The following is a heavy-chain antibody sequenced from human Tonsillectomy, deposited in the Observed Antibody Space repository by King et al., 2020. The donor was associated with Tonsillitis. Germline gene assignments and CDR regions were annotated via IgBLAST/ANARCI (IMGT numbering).Heavy chain of an antibody. V-gene: IGHV1-18*04. CDR2: ISAYDGNT. CDR1: GYTFTNYV. D-gene: IGHD6-19*01. CDR3: AREPRGVAGWGWFDP. Sequence: QLQLVQSGAEVKKPGASVKVSCKASGYTFTNYVISWVRQAPGQGLEWMGWISAYDGNTNYAQKLQGRVTMTADTSTSTAYMELRSLRSDDTAVYYCAREPRGVAGWGWFDPWGQGTLVTVSS. J-gene: IGHJ5*02.